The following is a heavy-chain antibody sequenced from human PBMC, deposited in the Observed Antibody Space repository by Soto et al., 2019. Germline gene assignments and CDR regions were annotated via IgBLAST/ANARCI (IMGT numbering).Heavy chain of an antibody. CDR1: GGSISSYY. Sequence: ASETLSLTCTVSGGSISSYYWSWIRQPPGKGLEWIGYIYYSGSTNYNPSLKSRVTISVDTSKNQFSLKLSSVTAADTAVYYCARGVAVAGTLGYWGQGTLVTV. V-gene: IGHV4-59*01. CDR3: ARGVAVAGTLGY. D-gene: IGHD6-19*01. J-gene: IGHJ4*02. CDR2: IYYSGST.